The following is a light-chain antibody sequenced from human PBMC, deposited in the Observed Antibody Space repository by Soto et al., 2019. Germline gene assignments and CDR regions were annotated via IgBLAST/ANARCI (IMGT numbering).Light chain of an antibody. V-gene: IGKV1-5*03. Sequence: DIQMTQSPAYVSASAGDRVTITCRASQTISSWLAWYQQEPGKAPKLLIYKASTLKSGVPSRFSGSRSGTEFTLTISSLQPDDFATYYCQHYNSYSEAFGQGTKVDIK. CDR3: QHYNSYSEA. CDR2: KAS. J-gene: IGKJ1*01. CDR1: QTISSW.